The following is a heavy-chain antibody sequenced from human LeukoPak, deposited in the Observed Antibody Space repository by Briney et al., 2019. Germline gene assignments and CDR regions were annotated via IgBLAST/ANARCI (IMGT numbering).Heavy chain of an antibody. CDR1: GFTFSSYA. D-gene: IGHD5-24*01. CDR2: INQSGST. V-gene: IGHV4-34*01. J-gene: IGHJ5*02. Sequence: LRLSCAASGFTFSSYAMHWVRQAPGKGLEWIGEINQSGSTNYIPSLKSRVTISVDTSKNQFSLKLISVTAADTAVYYCARGRWLQYETWGQGTLVTVSS. CDR3: ARGRWLQYET.